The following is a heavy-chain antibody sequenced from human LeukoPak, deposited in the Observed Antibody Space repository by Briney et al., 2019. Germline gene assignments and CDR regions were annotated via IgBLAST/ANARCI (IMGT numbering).Heavy chain of an antibody. D-gene: IGHD3-10*01. V-gene: IGHV3-30*02. Sequence: GGSLRLSCAASGFTFSSYGMHWVRHAPGKGLEWVAFIRYDGSNKYYADSVRGRFTISRDNSKNTLYLQMNSLRAEDTAVYYCAKDGASGWFGEGYFDYWGQGTLVTVSS. CDR3: AKDGASGWFGEGYFDY. J-gene: IGHJ4*02. CDR2: IRYDGSNK. CDR1: GFTFSSYG.